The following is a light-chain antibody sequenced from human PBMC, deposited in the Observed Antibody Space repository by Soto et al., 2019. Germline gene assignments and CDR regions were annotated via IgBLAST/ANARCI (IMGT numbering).Light chain of an antibody. V-gene: IGKV1-39*01. CDR3: QQSASSVVYT. J-gene: IGKJ2*01. CDR1: QNIDTH. Sequence: DIQMTQSPPSLSASVGDRVTITCRARQNIDTHLNWYQQKPGKAPTVLIYTASTLQIGVPSRFSGSGSGTEFTLTISSLQPEDSASYYCQQSASSVVYTFGPGTKLEIK. CDR2: TAS.